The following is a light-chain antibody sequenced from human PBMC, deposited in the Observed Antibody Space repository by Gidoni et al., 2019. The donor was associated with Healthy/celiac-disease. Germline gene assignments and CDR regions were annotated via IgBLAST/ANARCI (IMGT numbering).Light chain of an antibody. V-gene: IGKV1-39*01. CDR2: AAS. Sequence: DIQMTQSPSSLSASVGDRVTITCRASQSISSYLNWYQQKPGKDPKLLIYAASSLQSGVPSRFSGSGSGTDFTLTISSLQPEDFATYYCQQSYSTPRTCXQXTKVEIK. CDR1: QSISSY. J-gene: IGKJ1*01. CDR3: QQSYSTPRT.